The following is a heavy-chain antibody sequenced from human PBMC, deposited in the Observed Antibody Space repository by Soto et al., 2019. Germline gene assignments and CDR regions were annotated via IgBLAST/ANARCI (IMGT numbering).Heavy chain of an antibody. D-gene: IGHD1-1*01. Sequence: WGSLRLSCAASGFTFSDYYMSWIRQAPGKGLEWVSYISSSGSTIYYADSVKGRFTISRDNAKNSLYLQMNSLRAEDTAVYYCARARTTGIHYYYYYMDVWGKGTTVTVSS. CDR3: ARARTTGIHYYYYYMDV. J-gene: IGHJ6*03. CDR2: ISSSGSTI. V-gene: IGHV3-11*01. CDR1: GFTFSDYY.